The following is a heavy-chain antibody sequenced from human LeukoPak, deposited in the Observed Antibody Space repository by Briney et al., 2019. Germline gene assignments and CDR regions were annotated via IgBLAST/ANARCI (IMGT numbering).Heavy chain of an antibody. D-gene: IGHD2/OR15-2a*01. CDR1: GDSITNYF. CDR2: IYYTGNT. CDR3: ARGRVAYFAYYFDY. Sequence: PSETLSLTCTVSGDSITNYFWSWLRQPPGKGREWIGYIYYTGNTNYKRSLKSRVTISVDTSTNQFSLRLRSVTAADTAVYYCARGRVAYFAYYFDYWGRGTLVTASS. V-gene: IGHV4-59*01. J-gene: IGHJ4*02.